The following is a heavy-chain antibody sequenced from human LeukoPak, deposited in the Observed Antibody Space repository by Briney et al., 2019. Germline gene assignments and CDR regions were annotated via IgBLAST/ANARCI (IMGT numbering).Heavy chain of an antibody. CDR3: ARDRCTNGVCYLQGT. J-gene: IGHJ5*02. V-gene: IGHV1-46*01. Sequence: ASVKVSCKASGYTFTSYYMHWVRQAPGQGLEWMGIINLSAGATTYAQKFQGRVTMTRDMATSTVYMELSSLRSADTAVYYCARDRCTNGVCYLQGTWGQGTLVTVSS. CDR1: GYTFTSYY. D-gene: IGHD2-8*01. CDR2: INLSAGAT.